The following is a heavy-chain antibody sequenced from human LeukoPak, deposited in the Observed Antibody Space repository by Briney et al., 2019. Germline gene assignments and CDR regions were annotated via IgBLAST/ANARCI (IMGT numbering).Heavy chain of an antibody. CDR2: INPNSGGT. CDR1: GYTFTGYY. D-gene: IGHD2-15*01. CDR3: ARDYCSGGSCYGWFDP. V-gene: IGHV1-2*02. Sequence: ASVKVSCKASGYTFTGYYMHWVRQAPGQGLGWMGWINPNSGGTNYAQKFQGRVTMTRDTSVSTAYMELSRLRSDDTAVYYCARDYCSGGSCYGWFDPWGQGTLVTVSS. J-gene: IGHJ5*02.